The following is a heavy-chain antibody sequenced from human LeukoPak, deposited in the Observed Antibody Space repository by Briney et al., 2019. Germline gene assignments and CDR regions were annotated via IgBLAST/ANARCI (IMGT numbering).Heavy chain of an antibody. CDR2: ISSSSTTI. CDR3: ASAEIVGAWSYYYYMDV. V-gene: IGHV3-48*01. J-gene: IGHJ6*03. CDR1: GFTFSSYS. Sequence: GGSLRLSCAASGFTFSSYSMNWVRQAPGKGLEWVSYISSSSTTIYYADSVKGRFTISRDNAKNSLYLQMKSQSAEDTDVYYCASAEIVGAWSYYYYMDVWGKGTTVTVSS. D-gene: IGHD1-26*01.